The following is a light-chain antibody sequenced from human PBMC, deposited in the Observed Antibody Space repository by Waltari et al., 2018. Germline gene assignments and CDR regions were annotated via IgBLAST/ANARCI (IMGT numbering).Light chain of an antibody. Sequence: QSVLTQPPSVSGAPGQRVTISCTGSSSNIGAGYDVHWYQQLPGTAPKLLIYGNSNRPSGVPDRFSGSKSGTSASLAITGLQAEDEADYYCQSYDSSLSGLYVVFGGWTKLTVL. CDR2: GNS. V-gene: IGLV1-40*01. CDR1: SSNIGAGYD. CDR3: QSYDSSLSGLYVV. J-gene: IGLJ2*01.